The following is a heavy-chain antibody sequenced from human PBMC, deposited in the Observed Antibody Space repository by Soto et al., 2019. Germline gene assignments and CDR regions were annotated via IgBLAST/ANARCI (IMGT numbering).Heavy chain of an antibody. V-gene: IGHV4-59*01. Sequence: SETLSLTCTVSDGSISSYYWSWIRQPPGKGLEWIGYIYGTGTTNYSPSLTNRVTISVDMSKNQFSLRLSSVTAADTAVYYCAGFSSGTYLFDLWGQGTPVTV. CDR2: IYGTGTT. CDR3: AGFSSGTYLFDL. CDR1: DGSISSYY. J-gene: IGHJ5*02. D-gene: IGHD1-26*01.